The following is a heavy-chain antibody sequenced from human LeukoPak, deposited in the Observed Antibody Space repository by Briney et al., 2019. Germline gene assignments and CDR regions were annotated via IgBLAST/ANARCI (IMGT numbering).Heavy chain of an antibody. CDR1: GFTVSSNY. CDR2: MYSGGST. J-gene: IGHJ6*02. Sequence: GGSLRLSCAASGFTVSSNYMNWVRQAPGKGLEWVSVMYSGGSTFYGDSVKGRFTISRDNSMNTLYLQMDSLRVDDTAVYYCAREQVVVGRGYYGMDVWGQGTTVTVSS. V-gene: IGHV3-66*01. CDR3: AREQVVVGRGYYGMDV. D-gene: IGHD2-2*01.